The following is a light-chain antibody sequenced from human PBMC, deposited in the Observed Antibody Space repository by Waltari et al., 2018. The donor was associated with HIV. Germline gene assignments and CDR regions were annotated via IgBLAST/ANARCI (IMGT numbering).Light chain of an antibody. Sequence: QSALTQPASVSGSPGQSITISCTGTSSDVGSYNLVSWYQQHPGKAPKLMIYEVSKRPSGVSNRVSGSKSGNTASLTSSGLQAEDEADYYCCSYAGSSIVVFGGGTKLTVL. V-gene: IGLV2-23*02. CDR2: EVS. CDR1: SSDVGSYNL. J-gene: IGLJ2*01. CDR3: CSYAGSSIVV.